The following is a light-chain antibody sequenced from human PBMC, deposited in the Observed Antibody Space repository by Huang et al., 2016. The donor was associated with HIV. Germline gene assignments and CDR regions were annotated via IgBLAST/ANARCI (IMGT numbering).Light chain of an antibody. Sequence: DIQMTQSPFSLSASVGDRVTITCRASQSISSYLNWYQQKPGKAPKILIYATSTLQSWIPSRVSGSGAGTDFTLTITSLQPEDFATYYCQQTYIIPITFGQGTKLEIK. CDR3: QQTYIIPIT. CDR2: ATS. J-gene: IGKJ2*01. V-gene: IGKV1-39*01. CDR1: QSISSY.